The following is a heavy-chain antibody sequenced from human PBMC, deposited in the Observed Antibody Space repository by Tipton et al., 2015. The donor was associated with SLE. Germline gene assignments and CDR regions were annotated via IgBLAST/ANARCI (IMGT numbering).Heavy chain of an antibody. CDR3: ASWDYYGSGSAN. V-gene: IGHV1-69*06. D-gene: IGHD3-10*01. CDR2: IIPIFGTA. J-gene: IGHJ4*02. Sequence: QLVQSGAEVKKPGSSVKVSCKASGGTFSSYAISWVRQAPGQGLEWMGGIIPIFGTANYAQKLQGRVTMTTDTSTSTAYMELRSLRSDDTAVYYCASWDYYGSGSANWGQGTLDTVSS. CDR1: GGTFSSYA.